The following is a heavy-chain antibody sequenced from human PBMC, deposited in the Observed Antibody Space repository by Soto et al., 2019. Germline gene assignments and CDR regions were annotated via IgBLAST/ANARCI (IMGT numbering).Heavy chain of an antibody. CDR2: IDTSGTKI. J-gene: IGHJ4*02. CDR3: ASHYDMWSGYLSPVDY. Sequence: GGSLILSCAASGYTFSDYYMSWIRQAPGKGLEWISYIDTSGTKIYYADSVKGRFTITRDNAKNSLYLEMNSLRDEDTAVYYCASHYDMWSGYLSPVDYWGQGTLVTVSS. V-gene: IGHV3-11*01. CDR1: GYTFSDYY. D-gene: IGHD3-3*01.